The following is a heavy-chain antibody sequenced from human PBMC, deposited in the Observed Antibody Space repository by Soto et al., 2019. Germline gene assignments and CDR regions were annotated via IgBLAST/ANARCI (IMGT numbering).Heavy chain of an antibody. V-gene: IGHV1-2*02. CDR3: ARNMDYYYGRGSGNGHGV. J-gene: IGHJ6*02. Sequence: QVRLVQSGAEVKEPGDSVRVSCEASGYTFTAYHIHWVRQAPGQGLEWMGWINPKFGHTGYAQDFQGRFSMTSDMSISTVYMELSRLTSDDTAIYYCARNMDYYYGRGSGNGHGVWGQGTTVTVFS. D-gene: IGHD3-10*02. CDR1: GYTFTAYH. CDR2: INPKFGHT.